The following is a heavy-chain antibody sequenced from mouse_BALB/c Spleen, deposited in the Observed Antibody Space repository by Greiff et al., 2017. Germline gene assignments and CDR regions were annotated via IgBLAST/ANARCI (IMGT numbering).Heavy chain of an antibody. V-gene: IGHV1-15*01. Sequence: QVQLKESGAELVRPGASVTLSCKASGYTFTDYEMHWVKQTPVHGLEWIGAIDPETGGTAYNQKFKGKATLTADKSSSTAYMELRSLTSEDSAVYYCTRGYDAGYFDYWGQGTTLTVSS. J-gene: IGHJ2*01. D-gene: IGHD2-14*01. CDR1: GYTFTDYE. CDR3: TRGYDAGYFDY. CDR2: IDPETGGT.